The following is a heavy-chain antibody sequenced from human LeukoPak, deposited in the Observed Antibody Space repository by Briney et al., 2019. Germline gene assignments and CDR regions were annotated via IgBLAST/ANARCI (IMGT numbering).Heavy chain of an antibody. D-gene: IGHD4-17*01. J-gene: IGHJ3*02. Sequence: GGSLRLSCSASGFAFSSYSMNWVRQAPGKGLEWVSSISRSSSYIYYADSVKGRFTISRDNAKKSLYLQMNSLRAEDTAVYHCARDPTVTDPYDAFDIWGQGTMVTVSS. CDR1: GFAFSSYS. V-gene: IGHV3-21*01. CDR3: ARDPTVTDPYDAFDI. CDR2: ISRSSSYI.